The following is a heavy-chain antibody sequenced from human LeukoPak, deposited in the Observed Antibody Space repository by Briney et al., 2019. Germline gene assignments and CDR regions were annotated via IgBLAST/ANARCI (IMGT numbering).Heavy chain of an antibody. J-gene: IGHJ4*02. D-gene: IGHD3-3*01. CDR3: TTFKGYYDFWSGHFALNYFDY. CDR1: GFTFSNAW. V-gene: IGHV3-15*01. CDR2: IKSKTDGGTT. Sequence: GGSLRLSCAASGFTFSNAWMSWVRQAPGKGLEWVGRIKSKTDGGTTDYAAPVKGRFAISRDDSKNTLYLQMNSLKTEDTAVYYCTTFKGYYDFWSGHFALNYFDYWGQGTLVTVSS.